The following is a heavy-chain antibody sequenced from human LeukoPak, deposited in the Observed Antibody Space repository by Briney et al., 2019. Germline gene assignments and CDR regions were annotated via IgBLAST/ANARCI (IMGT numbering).Heavy chain of an antibody. V-gene: IGHV1-2*02. CDR2: INPNSGGT. CDR1: GYTFTGYY. CDR3: ARVRETMVRGVRAQTDAFDI. J-gene: IGHJ3*02. D-gene: IGHD3-10*01. Sequence: ASVKVSCKASGYTFTGYYMHWVRQAPGQGREWMGWINPNSGGTNYAQKFQGRVTMTRDTSISTAYMELSRLRSDDTAVYYCARVRETMVRGVRAQTDAFDIWGQGTMVTVSA.